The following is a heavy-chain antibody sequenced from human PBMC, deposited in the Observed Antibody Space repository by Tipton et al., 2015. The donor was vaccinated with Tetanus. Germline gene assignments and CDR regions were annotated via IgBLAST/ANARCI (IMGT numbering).Heavy chain of an antibody. V-gene: IGHV3-33*06. D-gene: IGHD3-10*01. J-gene: IGHJ4*02. CDR3: AKDRAYGMLRDNYSDY. CDR2: IWYDGSKT. CDR1: GFRFSSYG. Sequence: SLRLSCEASGFRFSSYGMHWVRQAPGKGLEWVAVIWYDGSKTYYADSVKGRFTISRDNSKNTLFLQMNSLKGEDTAVYYCAKDRAYGMLRDNYSDYWGLGTLVTVSS.